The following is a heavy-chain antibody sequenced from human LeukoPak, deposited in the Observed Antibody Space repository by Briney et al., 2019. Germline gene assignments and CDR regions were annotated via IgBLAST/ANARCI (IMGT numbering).Heavy chain of an antibody. CDR3: AKGYYYDGNDY. CDR2: IKQEGSEK. Sequence: PGGSLRLSCAASGLTFSSYWMSWVRQAPPRGLEWVANIKQEGSEKYYVDSVKGRLTVSRDNSKNTLYLQMNSLRAEDTAVYYCAKGYYYDGNDYWGQGTLATVSS. D-gene: IGHD3-22*01. CDR1: GLTFSSYW. V-gene: IGHV3-7*03. J-gene: IGHJ4*02.